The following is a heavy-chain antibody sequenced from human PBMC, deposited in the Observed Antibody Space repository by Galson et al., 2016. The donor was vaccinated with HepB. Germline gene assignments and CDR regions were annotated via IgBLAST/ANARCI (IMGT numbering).Heavy chain of an antibody. D-gene: IGHD3-16*01. Sequence: SLRLSCAASGITLRNFIIHWVRQPPGKGLEWVAAISHDDISKYYADAVKGRFTISRDNAKNSLYLQMNSLGAEDTAVYFCARDRGGGAPKLVIFDYWGQGTLVTVSS. CDR3: ARDRGGGAPKLVIFDY. CDR2: ISHDDISK. V-gene: IGHV3-30-3*01. J-gene: IGHJ4*02. CDR1: GITLRNFI.